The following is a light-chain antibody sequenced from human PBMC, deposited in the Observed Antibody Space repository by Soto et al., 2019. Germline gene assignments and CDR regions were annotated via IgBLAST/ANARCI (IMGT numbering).Light chain of an antibody. CDR1: SGSIATNY. J-gene: IGLJ2*01. CDR2: ADN. V-gene: IGLV6-57*04. CDR3: QSYDSSSPVV. Sequence: NFMLTQPHSVSESPGKTVTISCTRSSGSIATNYVRWYQQRPGSAPTTLIFADNERPSGVPGRFSGSIDRSSNSASLTIAGLKTEDEADYFCQSYDSSSPVVFGGGTKLTVL.